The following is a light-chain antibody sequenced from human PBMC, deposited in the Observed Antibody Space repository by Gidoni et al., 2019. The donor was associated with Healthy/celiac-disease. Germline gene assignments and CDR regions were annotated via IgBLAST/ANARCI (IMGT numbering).Light chain of an antibody. CDR1: QGISNY. J-gene: IGKJ2*01. CDR3: QKYNSAPLT. Sequence: DIQMTQSPSSLSASVGDRVTITCRASQGISNYLAWYQQKPGKVPKLLIYAASTLQSGVPSCRFSGSGSGTDFTLTISSLQHEDVATYYCQKYNSAPLTFGQGTKLEIK. CDR2: AAS. V-gene: IGKV1-27*01.